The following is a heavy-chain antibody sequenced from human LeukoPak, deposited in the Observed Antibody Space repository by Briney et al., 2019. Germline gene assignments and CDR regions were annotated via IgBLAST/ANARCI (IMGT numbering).Heavy chain of an antibody. J-gene: IGHJ4*02. V-gene: IGHV4-4*07. D-gene: IGHD6-13*01. CDR3: ARDGAAAGISDY. CDR1: GGSISSYY. CDR2: IYTSGST. Sequence: SETLSLTCTVSGGSISSYYWSWIRQPAGKGLEWIGRIYTSGSTNYNPSLKSRVTMSVDTSMNQFSLKLSSVTAADTAVHYCARDGAAAGISDYWGQGTLVTVSS.